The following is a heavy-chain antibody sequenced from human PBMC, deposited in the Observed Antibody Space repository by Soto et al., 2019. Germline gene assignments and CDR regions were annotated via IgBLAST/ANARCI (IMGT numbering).Heavy chain of an antibody. V-gene: IGHV3-23*01. D-gene: IGHD2-15*01. CDR3: AKVLVDLVLVAATPYSCYRLDV. J-gene: IGHJ6*01. CDR2: ISGSGGST. Sequence: GGSLRLSCAASGFSFSSYAMSWVRQAPGKGLEWVSAISGSGGSTYYADSVKGRFTISRDNSTNTLYLQMNSLRAEDTAVYYCAKVLVDLVLVAATPYSCYRLDVWGRGTTVIVSS. CDR1: GFSFSSYA.